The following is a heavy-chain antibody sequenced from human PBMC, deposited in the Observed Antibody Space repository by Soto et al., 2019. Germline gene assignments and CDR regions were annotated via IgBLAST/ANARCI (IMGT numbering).Heavy chain of an antibody. D-gene: IGHD5-18*01. CDR3: TWTRGYSYGSH. CDR1: GFTFSGSA. Sequence: GGSLRLSCAASGFTFSGSAMHWVRQASGKGLEWVGRIRSKANSYATAYAASVKGRFTISRDDSKNTAYLQMNSLKTEDTAVYYCTWTRGYSYGSHWGQGTLVTVSS. V-gene: IGHV3-73*01. CDR2: IRSKANSYAT. J-gene: IGHJ4*02.